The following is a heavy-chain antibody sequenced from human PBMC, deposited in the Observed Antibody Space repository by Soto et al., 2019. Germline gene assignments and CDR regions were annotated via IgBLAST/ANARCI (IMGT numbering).Heavy chain of an antibody. CDR3: ARGRYFLTGRRLPNWFDF. D-gene: IGHD1-20*01. V-gene: IGHV4-30-2*05. CDR1: GGFLSPGGYF. J-gene: IGHJ5*01. Sequence: SEKRFLPWSGSGGFLSPGGYFWCWIRPPPGQALEYIGYIYKSATTYYNPSFESRVAISLDTSKSQFSLNVTSVTAADTAVYFCARGRYFLTGRRLPNWFDFWGQGTLVTGFS. CDR2: IYKSATT.